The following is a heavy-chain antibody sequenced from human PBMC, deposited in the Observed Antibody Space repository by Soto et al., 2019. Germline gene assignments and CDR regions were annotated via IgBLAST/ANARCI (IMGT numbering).Heavy chain of an antibody. D-gene: IGHD3-10*01. J-gene: IGHJ5*02. CDR3: AHNPGVWFDP. V-gene: IGHV2-5*08. Sequence: TLSLTCGVSGASISIGPYCWSWIRQPPGKALEWLALIYWDDDKRYSPSLKSRLTITKDTSKNQVVLTMTNMDPVDTATYYCAHNPGVWFDPWGQGTLVTVSS. CDR1: GASISIGPYC. CDR2: IYWDDDK.